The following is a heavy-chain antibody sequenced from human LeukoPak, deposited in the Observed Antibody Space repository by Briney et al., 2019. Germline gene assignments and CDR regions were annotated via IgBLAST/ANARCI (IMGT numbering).Heavy chain of an antibody. D-gene: IGHD5-18*01. CDR3: ARDGDTAMSIASGGMDV. CDR1: GFSVSYNY. V-gene: IGHV3-66*01. CDR2: TYSGGTT. Sequence: PGGSLRLSCAASGFSVSYNYMSWVRRAPGKGLEWLSVTYSGGTTLYADSVKGRFTISRDTSKNTLYLQMNSLRPEDTAVYYCARDGDTAMSIASGGMDVWGQGTTVTVSS. J-gene: IGHJ6*02.